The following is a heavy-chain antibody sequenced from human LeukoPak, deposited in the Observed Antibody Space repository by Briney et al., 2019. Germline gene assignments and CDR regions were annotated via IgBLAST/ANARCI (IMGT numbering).Heavy chain of an antibody. Sequence: SGGSLRLSCAASGFTFSSYAMHWVRQAPGKGLEWVAVISYDGSNKYYADSVKGRFTISRDNSKNTLYLQMNSLRAEDTAVYYCARGKTTVTTWFDPWGQGTLVTVSS. D-gene: IGHD4-17*01. V-gene: IGHV3-30*04. J-gene: IGHJ5*02. CDR1: GFTFSSYA. CDR3: ARGKTTVTTWFDP. CDR2: ISYDGSNK.